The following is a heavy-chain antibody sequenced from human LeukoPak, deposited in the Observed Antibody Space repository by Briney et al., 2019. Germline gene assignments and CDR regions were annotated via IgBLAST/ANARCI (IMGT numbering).Heavy chain of an antibody. D-gene: IGHD3-10*01. CDR1: GYTFTNYW. V-gene: IGHV5-51*01. Sequence: GGSLKISCKGSGYTFTNYWIAWVRPMPGKGLEWMGVIYPGDSDTRYSPPFQGQVTISADKSITTAYLQWNSLKASDTAMYYCARQTIRGVIASPFDYWGQGTLVTVSS. CDR3: ARQTIRGVIASPFDY. J-gene: IGHJ4*02. CDR2: IYPGDSDT.